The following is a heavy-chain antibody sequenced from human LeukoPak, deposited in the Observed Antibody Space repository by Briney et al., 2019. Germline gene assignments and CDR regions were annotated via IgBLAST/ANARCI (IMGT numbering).Heavy chain of an antibody. J-gene: IGHJ4*02. D-gene: IGHD3-22*01. CDR1: RGSISRSIYY. Sequence: PSDTLSLTCTRSRGSISRSIYYWGWLRPPPGQELQWNGSIYDSGRAYYEHTLNSRVTTSVDTSKNQFALKLSSVSAADTAVYYCAGHTYYYDSSGYPDPPAFDYWGQGTLVTVSS. CDR2: IYDSGRA. CDR3: AGHTYYYDSSGYPDPPAFDY. V-gene: IGHV4-39*06.